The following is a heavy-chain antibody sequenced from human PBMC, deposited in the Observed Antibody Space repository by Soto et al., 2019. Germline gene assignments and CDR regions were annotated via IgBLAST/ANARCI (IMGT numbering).Heavy chain of an antibody. V-gene: IGHV3-23*01. CDR2: ISGSGGST. CDR1: GFTFSSYA. D-gene: IGHD6-6*01. Sequence: PGGSLRLSCAASGFTFSSYAMSWVRQAPGKGLEWVSAISGSGGSTYYADSVKGRFTISRDNSKNTLYLQMNSLRAEDTAVYYSAKDKQLIPDYGMDVWGQGTTVTVS. CDR3: AKDKQLIPDYGMDV. J-gene: IGHJ6*02.